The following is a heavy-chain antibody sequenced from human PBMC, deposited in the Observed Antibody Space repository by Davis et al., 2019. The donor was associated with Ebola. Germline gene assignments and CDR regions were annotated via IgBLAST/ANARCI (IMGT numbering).Heavy chain of an antibody. Sequence: PGGSLRLSCAAPGSPFRSYDMHWVRQATGKGLEWVSAIGAAGDTYYPGSVQGRFTISRETAKNSLYLQMNRLRAGDTAVYYCARALFGASAFGIWGQGTMVTVSS. V-gene: IGHV3-13*01. J-gene: IGHJ3*02. CDR3: ARALFGASAFGI. CDR2: IGAAGDT. CDR1: GSPFRSYD. D-gene: IGHD2-21*01.